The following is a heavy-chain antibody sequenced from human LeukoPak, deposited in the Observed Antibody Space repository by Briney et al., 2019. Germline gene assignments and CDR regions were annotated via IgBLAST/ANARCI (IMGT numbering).Heavy chain of an antibody. Sequence: GGSLRLSCAASGFTFSSYSMNWVRQAPGKGLEWVSSISSSSSYLYYADSVKGRFTISRDNAKNSLYLQMNSLRAEDTAVYYCARGHSSSSGVFFYWGQGTLVTVSS. CDR1: GFTFSSYS. V-gene: IGHV3-21*01. D-gene: IGHD6-6*01. CDR2: ISSSSSYL. CDR3: ARGHSSSSGVFFY. J-gene: IGHJ4*02.